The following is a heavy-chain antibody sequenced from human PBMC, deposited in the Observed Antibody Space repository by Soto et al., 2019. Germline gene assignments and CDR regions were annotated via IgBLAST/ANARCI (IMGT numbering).Heavy chain of an antibody. Sequence: GGSLRLSCAASGFTFSSYAMSWVRQAPGKGLEWVSAISGSGGSTYYADSVKGRFTISRDNSKNTLYLQMNSLRAEDTAVYYCAKGGYCSSTSCYEWDAFDIWGQGTMVTVSS. J-gene: IGHJ3*02. CDR3: AKGGYCSSTSCYEWDAFDI. V-gene: IGHV3-23*01. CDR1: GFTFSSYA. CDR2: ISGSGGST. D-gene: IGHD2-2*01.